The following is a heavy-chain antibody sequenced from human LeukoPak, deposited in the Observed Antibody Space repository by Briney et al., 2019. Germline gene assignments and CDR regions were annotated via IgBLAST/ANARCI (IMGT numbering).Heavy chain of an antibody. CDR3: ARGIDDSSGYYKVHNLNWFDP. CDR2: INHSGST. CDR1: GGSFSGYY. Sequence: SETLSLTCAVYGGSFSGYYWSWIRQPPGKGLEWIGEINHSGSTNYNPSLKSRVTMSVDTSKNQFSLKLSSVTAADTAVYYCARGIDDSSGYYKVHNLNWFDPWGQGTLVTVSS. D-gene: IGHD3-22*01. J-gene: IGHJ5*02. V-gene: IGHV4-34*01.